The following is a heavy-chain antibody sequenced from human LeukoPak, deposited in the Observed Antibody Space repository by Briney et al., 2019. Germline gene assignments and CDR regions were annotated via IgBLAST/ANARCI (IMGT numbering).Heavy chain of an antibody. CDR2: FDPEDGET. J-gene: IGHJ4*02. D-gene: IGHD6-6*01. CDR1: GYTLTELS. CDR3: ATVAWSSSSSFDY. Sequence: ASVKVSCKVSGYTLTELSMHWVRQAPGKGLEWMGGFDPEDGETIYAQKFQGRVTMTEDTSTDTAYMELRSLRSEDTAVYYCATVAWSSSSSFDYWGQGTLVTVSS. V-gene: IGHV1-24*01.